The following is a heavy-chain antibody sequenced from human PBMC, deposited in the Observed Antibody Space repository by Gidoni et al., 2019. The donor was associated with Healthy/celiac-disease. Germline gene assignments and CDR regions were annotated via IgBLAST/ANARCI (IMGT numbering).Heavy chain of an antibody. Sequence: VQLVESGGGVVQPGRSLSTSCAASGFTFSSSAMPWVRQAPGKGLEWVAVISYDGSNKYYADSVKGRFTISRDNSKNTLYLQMNSLRAEDTAVYYCARDVGALQGAMVDYYYGMDVWGQGTTVTVSS. J-gene: IGHJ6*02. D-gene: IGHD5-18*01. CDR3: ARDVGALQGAMVDYYYGMDV. CDR1: GFTFSSSA. V-gene: IGHV3-30-3*01. CDR2: ISYDGSNK.